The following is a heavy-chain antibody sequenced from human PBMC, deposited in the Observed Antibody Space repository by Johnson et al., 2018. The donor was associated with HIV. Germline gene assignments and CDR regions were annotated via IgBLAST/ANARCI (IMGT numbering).Heavy chain of an antibody. V-gene: IGHV3-9*01. J-gene: IGHJ3*02. D-gene: IGHD4-17*01. Sequence: QLVESGGGVVQPGGSLRLSCAASGFTFDDYAMHWVRQAPGKGLEWVSGISWNSGSIGYADSVKGRFTISRDNAKNSLYLQMNSLRAEDTALYYCAKDYGDYRGDAFDIWGQGTMVTVSS. CDR2: ISWNSGSI. CDR3: AKDYGDYRGDAFDI. CDR1: GFTFDDYA.